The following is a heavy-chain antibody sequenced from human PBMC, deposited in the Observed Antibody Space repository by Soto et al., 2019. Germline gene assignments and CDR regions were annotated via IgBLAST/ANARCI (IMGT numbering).Heavy chain of an antibody. Sequence: XDSLKISCKFSGYSFSSYWIGLVRQMPGKGLEWMGIIYPGDSETRYSPSFQGQVTISADKSISTAYLQWSSLKASDTAMYYCERGHIQGPEEWFDTWGQGTLVNVSS. CDR3: ERGHIQGPEEWFDT. CDR2: IYPGDSET. D-gene: IGHD2-21*01. J-gene: IGHJ5*02. CDR1: GYSFSSYW. V-gene: IGHV5-51*01.